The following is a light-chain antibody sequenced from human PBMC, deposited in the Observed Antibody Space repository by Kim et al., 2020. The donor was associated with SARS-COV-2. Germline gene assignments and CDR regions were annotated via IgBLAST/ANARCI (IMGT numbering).Light chain of an antibody. CDR1: QSVINNY. Sequence: SPGDRATLSCRASQSVINNYLAWYQQKPGQAPRLLMYDASTRATDIPDSFSGSGSGTDFTLTISRLEPEDFAVYYCQRYGNSPWTFGQGTKVDIK. V-gene: IGKV3-20*01. CDR2: DAS. CDR3: QRYGNSPWT. J-gene: IGKJ1*01.